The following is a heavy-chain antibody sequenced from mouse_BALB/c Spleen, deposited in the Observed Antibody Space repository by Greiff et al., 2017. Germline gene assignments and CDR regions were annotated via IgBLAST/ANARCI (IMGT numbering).Heavy chain of an antibody. CDR3: ARHRFFAY. V-gene: IGHV5-6*01. CDR1: GFTFRSYG. J-gene: IGHJ3*01. CDR2: ISSGGSYT. D-gene: IGHD2-14*01. Sequence: EVKLMESGGDLVKPGGSLKLSCAASGFTFRSYGMSWVRQTPDKRLEWVATISSGGSYTYYPDSVKGRFTISRDNAKNTLYLQMSSLKSEDTAMYYCARHRFFAYWGQGTLVTVSA.